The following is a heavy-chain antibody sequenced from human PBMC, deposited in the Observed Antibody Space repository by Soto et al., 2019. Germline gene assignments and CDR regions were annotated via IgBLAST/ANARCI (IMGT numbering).Heavy chain of an antibody. V-gene: IGHV4-59*08. J-gene: IGHJ4*02. CDR3: ARQSPQRTFDY. CDR1: GGSISRYY. CDR2: IYYSGST. Sequence: SETLSLTRTVSGGSISRYYWNWIRQPPGKGLEWIGHIYYSGSTNYNPSLKSRLTISVDTSKNQFSLKLSSVTAADTAVYYCARQSPQRTFDYWGQGTLVTVSS.